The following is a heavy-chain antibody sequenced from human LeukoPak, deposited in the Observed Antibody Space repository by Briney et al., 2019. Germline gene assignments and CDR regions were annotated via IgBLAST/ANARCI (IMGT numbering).Heavy chain of an antibody. V-gene: IGHV3-74*01. CDR3: ARAVGYCSGDSCYSGFDY. Sequence: GGSLRLSCAASGFTFSSYWMHWVRQAPGKGLVWVSRINSDGSSTSYADSVKGRFTISRDNAKNTLFLQMNSLRAEDTAVYYCARAVGYCSGDSCYSGFDYWGQGTLVTVSS. D-gene: IGHD2-15*01. J-gene: IGHJ4*02. CDR1: GFTFSSYW. CDR2: INSDGSST.